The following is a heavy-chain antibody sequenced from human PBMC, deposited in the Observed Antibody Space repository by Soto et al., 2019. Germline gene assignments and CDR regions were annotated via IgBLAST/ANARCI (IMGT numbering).Heavy chain of an antibody. D-gene: IGHD6-13*01. CDR2: ISGSGGST. J-gene: IGHJ6*02. CDR1: GFTFSSYA. CDR3: AKFEGQQLAYYYYGMDV. V-gene: IGHV3-23*01. Sequence: LRLSCAASGFTFSSYAMSWVRQAPGKGLEWVSAISGSGGSTYYADSVKGRLTISRDNSKNTLYLQMNSLRAEDTAVYYCAKFEGQQLAYYYYGMDVWGQGTTVTVSS.